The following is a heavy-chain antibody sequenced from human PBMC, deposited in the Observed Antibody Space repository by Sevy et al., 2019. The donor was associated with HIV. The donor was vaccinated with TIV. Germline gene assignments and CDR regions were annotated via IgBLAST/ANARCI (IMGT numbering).Heavy chain of an antibody. V-gene: IGHV3-30*02. CDR3: VKEGGGGGGDH. J-gene: IGHJ4*02. CDR1: GFSFSSYG. Sequence: GGSLRLSCAASGFSFSSYGMHWVRQAPGKGLEWMSYIQYDGSNKDYGDSVKGRFTIPRDNSKNTRYLQMNSLGVEDTAVFYCVKEGGGGGGDHWGQGTLVTVSS. CDR2: IQYDGSNK. D-gene: IGHD3-16*01.